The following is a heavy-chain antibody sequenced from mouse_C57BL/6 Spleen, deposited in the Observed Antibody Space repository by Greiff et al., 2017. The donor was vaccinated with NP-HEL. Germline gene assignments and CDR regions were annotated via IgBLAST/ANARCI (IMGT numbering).Heavy chain of an antibody. J-gene: IGHJ3*01. Sequence: VQLKESGAELVRPGASVTLSCKASGYTFTDYEMHWVKQTPVHGLEWIGAIYPETGGTAYNQKFKGKAILTADKSSSTAYMELRSLTSEDSAVYYCTSQRGRDWFAYWGQGTLVTVSA. CDR1: GYTFTDYE. V-gene: IGHV1-15*01. CDR3: TSQRGRDWFAY. CDR2: IYPETGGT. D-gene: IGHD4-1*02.